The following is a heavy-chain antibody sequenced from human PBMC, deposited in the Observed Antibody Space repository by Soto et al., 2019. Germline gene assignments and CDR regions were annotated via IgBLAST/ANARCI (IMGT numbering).Heavy chain of an antibody. CDR2: IYHSGST. J-gene: IGHJ6*02. CDR3: ARVSGSYYYGMDV. V-gene: IGHV4-4*02. CDR1: GGSISSSNW. Sequence: PSETLSPTCAVSGGSISSSNWWSWVRQPPGKGLEWIGEIYHSGSTNYNPSLKSRVTISVDKSKNQFSLKLSSVTAADTAVYYCARVSGSYYYGMDVWGQGTTVTVS. D-gene: IGHD1-26*01.